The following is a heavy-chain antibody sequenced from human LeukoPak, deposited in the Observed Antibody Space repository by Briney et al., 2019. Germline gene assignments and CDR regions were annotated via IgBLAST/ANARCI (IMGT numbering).Heavy chain of an antibody. CDR2: ISAYSGNT. D-gene: IGHD3-22*01. CDR3: AISQGSYYDTSGYLGGDY. V-gene: IGHV1-18*01. J-gene: IGHJ4*02. Sequence: ASVKVSCKASGFTFTNYGIFWVRQAPGQGLEWMGWISAYSGNTNYAQKLQGRVTMTTETSTSTAYMELESLRSDDTAVYYCAISQGSYYDTSGYLGGDYWGQGTLVTVSS. CDR1: GFTFTNYG.